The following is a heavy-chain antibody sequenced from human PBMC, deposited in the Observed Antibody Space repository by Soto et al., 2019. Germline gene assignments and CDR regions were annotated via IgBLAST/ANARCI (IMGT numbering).Heavy chain of an antibody. CDR3: ARDQVTMMGYYYGMDV. CDR1: GGSISSGGYY. D-gene: IGHD3-22*01. J-gene: IGHJ6*02. CDR2: IYYSGST. Sequence: QVQLQESGPGLVKPSQTLSLTCTVSGGSISSGGYYWSWIRQHPGKGLEWIGYIYYSGSTDYNPPLKSRVTISVDTSKNQFSLKLSSVTAADTAVYYCARDQVTMMGYYYGMDVWGQGTTVTVSS. V-gene: IGHV4-31*03.